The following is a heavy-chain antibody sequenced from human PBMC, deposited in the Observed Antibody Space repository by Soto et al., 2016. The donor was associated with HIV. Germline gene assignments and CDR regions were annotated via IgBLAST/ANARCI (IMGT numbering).Heavy chain of an antibody. D-gene: IGHD4-17*01. J-gene: IGHJ4*02. CDR3: ARDVDYYGDPVEGIDY. V-gene: IGHV3-33*01. Sequence: VQLVESGGGVVQPGRALRLSCAASGFTFSNYGMHWVRQAPGKGLEWVAVIRYDGSNKYYADSVKGRFTISRDNSKNTLYLQMNGLRAEDTAVYYCARDVDYYGDPVEGIDYVGPGNPGHRLL. CDR1: GFTFSNYG. CDR2: IRYDGSNK.